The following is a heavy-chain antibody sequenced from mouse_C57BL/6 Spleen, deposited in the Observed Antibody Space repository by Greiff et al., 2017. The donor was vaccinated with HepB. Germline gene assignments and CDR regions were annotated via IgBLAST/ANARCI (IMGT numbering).Heavy chain of an antibody. J-gene: IGHJ1*03. V-gene: IGHV5-17*01. CDR1: GFTFSDYG. D-gene: IGHD2-4*01. Sequence: EVKVVESGGGLVKPGGSLKLSCAASGFTFSDYGMHWVRQAPEKGLEWVAYISSGSSTIYYADTVKGRFTISRDNAKNTLFLQITSLRSEDTAMYYCARPDYIYWYFDVWGTGTTVTVSS. CDR3: ARPDYIYWYFDV. CDR2: ISSGSSTI.